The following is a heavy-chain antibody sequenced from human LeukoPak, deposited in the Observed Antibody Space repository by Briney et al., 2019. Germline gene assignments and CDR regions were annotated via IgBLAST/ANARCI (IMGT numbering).Heavy chain of an antibody. D-gene: IGHD3-22*01. CDR1: GFTFSGSA. CDR3: TSSGYYHYYYYMDV. Sequence: GGSLRLSCAASGFTFSGSAVHWVRQASGKGLEWVGRIRSKANSYATAYAASVKGRFTISRDDSKNTAYLQMSSLKTEDTAVYYCTSSGYYHYYYYMDVWGKGTTVTVSS. V-gene: IGHV3-73*01. CDR2: IRSKANSYAT. J-gene: IGHJ6*03.